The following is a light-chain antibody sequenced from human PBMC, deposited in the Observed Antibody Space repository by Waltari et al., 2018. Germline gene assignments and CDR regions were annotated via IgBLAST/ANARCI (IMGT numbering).Light chain of an antibody. J-gene: IGLJ3*02. Sequence: QSVLTQPPSASGAPGQTVAISCSGSASNIGSSVVTWYQQLPGTTPTLRVYSNDRRPSGVPGRFSGSKSATPASLAISVLQSGDEAHYYCAAWDDSINGPAFGGGTKLTVL. CDR1: ASNIGSSV. CDR2: SND. V-gene: IGLV1-44*01. CDR3: AAWDDSINGPA.